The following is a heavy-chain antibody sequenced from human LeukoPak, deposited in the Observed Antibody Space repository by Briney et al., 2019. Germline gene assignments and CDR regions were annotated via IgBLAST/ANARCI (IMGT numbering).Heavy chain of an antibody. V-gene: IGHV1-18*04. J-gene: IGHJ6*03. D-gene: IGHD3-3*01. CDR3: ARDEGRFYYLYMDV. CDR1: GYTFTGYY. CDR2: ISAYNGNT. Sequence: ASVKVSCKASGYTFTGYYMHWVRQAPGQGPEWMGWISAYNGNTKYAQRLQGRVTMTTDTSTSTAYMELRSLRSDDTAVYYCARDEGRFYYLYMDVWGKGTTVTVSS.